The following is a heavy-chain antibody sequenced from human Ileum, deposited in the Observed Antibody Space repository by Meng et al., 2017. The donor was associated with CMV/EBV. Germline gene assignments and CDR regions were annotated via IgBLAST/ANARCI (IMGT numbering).Heavy chain of an antibody. CDR3: ARGRPYGMDV. V-gene: IGHV3-21*01. CDR1: GFTLSTYS. J-gene: IGHJ6*02. CDR2: ISTSSDYI. Sequence: GGSLRLSCAASGFTLSTYSMDWVRQAPGKGLEWVSSISTSSDYIYYADSLKGRFTISRDNAKNSLYLQMNSLRAEDTAVYYCARGRPYGMDVWGQGTTVTVSS.